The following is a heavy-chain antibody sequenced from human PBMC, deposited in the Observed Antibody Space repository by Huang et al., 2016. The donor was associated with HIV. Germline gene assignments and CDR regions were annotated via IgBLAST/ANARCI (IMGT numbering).Heavy chain of an antibody. Sequence: EVQVVESGGGLTQPGGSLRLSCVVSGRSVSGNYMTWVRQAPGKGLEWIALFDNGDDKFYADSVKGRFTISRDNSRNTVFLQMNSLRAEDTAVYYCATFTIFGVDKGVWGQGTTVTVSS. D-gene: IGHD3-3*01. CDR2: FDNGDDK. CDR3: ATFTIFGVDKGV. CDR1: GRSVSGNY. J-gene: IGHJ6*02. V-gene: IGHV3-53*01.